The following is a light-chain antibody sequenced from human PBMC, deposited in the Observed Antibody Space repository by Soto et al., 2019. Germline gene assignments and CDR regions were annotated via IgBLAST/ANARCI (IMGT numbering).Light chain of an antibody. CDR1: QGISSA. V-gene: IGKV1-13*02. Sequence: AIQLTQSPSSLSASVGDRVTITCRASQGISSALAWYQQKPGKPPKILMYDASSLESGVPSRFSGSGSGTEFTLTISSLQPEDFESDYCQQFYSYPLLTFGGGTKVEIK. J-gene: IGKJ4*01. CDR2: DAS. CDR3: QQFYSYPLLT.